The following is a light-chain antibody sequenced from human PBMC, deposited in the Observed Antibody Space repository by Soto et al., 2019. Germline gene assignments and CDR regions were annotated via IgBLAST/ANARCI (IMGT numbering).Light chain of an antibody. Sequence: EIVLTQSPGTLSLSPGERATLSCRASQSVSSYLAWYQQKGGQAPRLLIYDASNRATGIPARFSGSGSGTDFTLTISRLEPEDFAVYYCQQRIDWPTFGGGTKVEIK. CDR3: QQRIDWPT. CDR1: QSVSSY. CDR2: DAS. V-gene: IGKV3-11*01. J-gene: IGKJ4*01.